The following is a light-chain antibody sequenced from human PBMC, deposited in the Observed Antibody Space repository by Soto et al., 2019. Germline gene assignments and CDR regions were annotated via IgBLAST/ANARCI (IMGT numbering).Light chain of an antibody. CDR2: GAS. CDR1: QSVSSK. CDR3: QQYNNWPFIT. Sequence: ETVITHSPATLSVSPWEGATLCGSASQSVSSKLAWYQQKPGQAPRLLIYGASTRATGIPARFSGSGSGTEFTLTISSLQSEDFAVYYCQQYNNWPFITFGQGTRLEIK. V-gene: IGKV3D-15*01. J-gene: IGKJ5*01.